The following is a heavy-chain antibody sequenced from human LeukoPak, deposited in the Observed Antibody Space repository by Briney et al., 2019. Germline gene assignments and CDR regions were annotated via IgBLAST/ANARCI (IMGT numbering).Heavy chain of an antibody. J-gene: IGHJ4*02. CDR1: GGSFSGYY. CDR2: INHSGST. D-gene: IGHD6-19*01. CDR3: ARIMYSSGWYRDY. V-gene: IGHV4-34*01. Sequence: PSETLSLTCAVHGGSFSGYYWSWIRQPPGKGLEWIGEINHSGSTNYNPSLKSRVTISVDTSKNQFSLKLSSVTAADTAVYYCARIMYSSGWYRDYWGQGTLVTVSS.